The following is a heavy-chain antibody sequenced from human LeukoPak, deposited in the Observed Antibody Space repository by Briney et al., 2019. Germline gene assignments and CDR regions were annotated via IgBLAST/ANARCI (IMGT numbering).Heavy chain of an antibody. CDR1: GGSFSGYY. V-gene: IGHV4-34*01. CDR2: INHSGST. Sequence: SETLSLTCAVYGGSFSGYYWSWIRQPPGKGLEWIGGINHSGSTNYNPSLKSRVTISVDTSKNQFSLKLSSVTAADTAVYYCARGTYYDILTGYYFSSRPFDPWGQGTLVTVSS. CDR3: ARGTYYDILTGYYFSSRPFDP. D-gene: IGHD3-9*01. J-gene: IGHJ5*02.